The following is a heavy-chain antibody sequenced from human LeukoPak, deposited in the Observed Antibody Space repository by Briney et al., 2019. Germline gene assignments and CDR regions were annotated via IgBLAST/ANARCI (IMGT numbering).Heavy chain of an antibody. CDR1: GFTFDDYG. D-gene: IGHD2-8*01. CDR2: INRNGGST. V-gene: IGHV3-20*04. J-gene: IGHJ4*02. CDR3: ARGFRNGPFDC. Sequence: GGSLRLSCEASGFTFDDYGMSWVRQPPGKGLEWVSGINRNGGSTDYADSVKDRFTISRDNAKNSHFLQMNSLRVEGTALYYCARGFRNGPFDCWGQGTLVTVSS.